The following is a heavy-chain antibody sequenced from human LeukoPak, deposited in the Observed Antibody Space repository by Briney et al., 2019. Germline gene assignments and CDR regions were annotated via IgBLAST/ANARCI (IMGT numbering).Heavy chain of an antibody. CDR2: IYHGGTT. CDR1: GYSISSGYY. V-gene: IGHV4-38-2*02. D-gene: IGHD1-26*01. J-gene: IGHJ3*02. CDR3: ARSWYNGNYHGAFNM. Sequence: SETLSLTCTVSGYSISSGYYWGWIRQPPGKGLEWIGIIYHGGTTYYNPSLKSRVTISVDTSNNQFSLKLSSVTAADTAVYYCARSWYNGNYHGAFNMWDEGTMVTVTS.